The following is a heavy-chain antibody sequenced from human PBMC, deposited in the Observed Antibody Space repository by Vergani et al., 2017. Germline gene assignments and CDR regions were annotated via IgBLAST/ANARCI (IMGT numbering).Heavy chain of an antibody. Sequence: EVQLLESGGGLVQPGGSLRLSCAASGFTFSSYAMSWVRQAPGKGLEWVSAISGSGGSTYYADSVKGRFTISRDNSKNPLYLQMNSLRAEDTAVYYCARGPARGDTAMVHLDYWGQGTLVTVSS. CDR2: ISGSGGST. J-gene: IGHJ4*02. CDR1: GFTFSSYA. V-gene: IGHV3-23*01. D-gene: IGHD5-18*01. CDR3: ARGPARGDTAMVHLDY.